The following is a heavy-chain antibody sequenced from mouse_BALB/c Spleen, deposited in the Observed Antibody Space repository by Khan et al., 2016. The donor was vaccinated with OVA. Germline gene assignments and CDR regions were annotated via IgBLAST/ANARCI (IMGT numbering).Heavy chain of an antibody. CDR3: ASHLTGSFAY. J-gene: IGHJ3*01. Sequence: EVELVESGGDLVKPGGSLKLSCVASGFTFSSYSMSWVRQTPDKRLEWVATISSGGDYTYYPDSVKGRFTISRDNAKNTLYLQMNSLRSEATAMYYCASHLTGSFAYWGQGTLVTVSA. CDR2: ISSGGDYT. V-gene: IGHV5-6*01. CDR1: GFTFSSYS. D-gene: IGHD4-1*01.